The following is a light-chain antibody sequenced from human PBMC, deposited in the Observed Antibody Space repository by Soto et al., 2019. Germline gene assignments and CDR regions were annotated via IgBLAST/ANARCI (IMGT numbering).Light chain of an antibody. CDR3: CSYAGSYTWV. J-gene: IGLJ3*02. CDR1: SSDVGGYNY. Sequence: QSALTQPSSVAGSPGQSVTISCTGTSSDVGGYNYVSWYQQHPGKAPKLIIYNASKRPSGVPDRFSGSKSGNTASLTISGLQAEDEADYYCCSYAGSYTWVFGGGTKVTVL. CDR2: NAS. V-gene: IGLV2-11*01.